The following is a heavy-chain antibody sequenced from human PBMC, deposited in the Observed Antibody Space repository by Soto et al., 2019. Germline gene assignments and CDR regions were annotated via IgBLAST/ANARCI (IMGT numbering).Heavy chain of an antibody. V-gene: IGHV3-66*01. CDR2: IYSGGST. CDR1: GFTVSSNY. CDR3: ARKVVVEAANHHDAFDI. Sequence: PGGSLRLSCAASGFTVSSNYMSWVRQAPGKGLEWVSVIYSGGSTYYADSVKGRFTISRDNSKNTLYLQMNSLRAEDTAVYYCARKVVVEAANHHDAFDIWGQGTMVTVSS. D-gene: IGHD2-15*01. J-gene: IGHJ3*02.